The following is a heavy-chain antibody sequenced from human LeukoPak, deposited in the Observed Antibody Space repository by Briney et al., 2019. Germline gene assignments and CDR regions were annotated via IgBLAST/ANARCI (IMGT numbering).Heavy chain of an antibody. D-gene: IGHD2-15*01. V-gene: IGHV4-4*07. CDR3: ARDHCSGGTCYFPLDY. J-gene: IGHJ4*02. Sequence: SETLSLTCTVSGGSISSYYWSWIRQPAGKGLEWIGRIYTSGSTDYNPSLKSRVTMSVDTSKNQFSLKLSSVTAADTAVYYCARDHCSGGTCYFPLDYWGQGTLVTVSS. CDR1: GGSISSYY. CDR2: IYTSGST.